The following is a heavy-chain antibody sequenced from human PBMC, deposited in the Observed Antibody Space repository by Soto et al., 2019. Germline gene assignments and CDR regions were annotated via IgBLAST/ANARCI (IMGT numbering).Heavy chain of an antibody. D-gene: IGHD3-9*01. V-gene: IGHV3-23*01. CDR3: AQPPYYDILTGYSVRDY. CDR2: IRGSGGST. Sequence: PGGSLRLSCAASGFTFSSYAMHWVRQAQGKGLEWVSAIRGSGGSTYYADSVKGRFTISRDNSKNTLYLQMNSLRAEDTAVYYCAQPPYYDILTGYSVRDYWGQGTLVTVSS. CDR1: GFTFSSYA. J-gene: IGHJ4*02.